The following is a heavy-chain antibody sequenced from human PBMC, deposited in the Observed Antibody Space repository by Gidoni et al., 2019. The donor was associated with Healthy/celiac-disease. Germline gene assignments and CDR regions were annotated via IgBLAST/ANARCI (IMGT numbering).Heavy chain of an antibody. Sequence: EVQLLESGGGLVQPGGSLRLSCAASGFTFSSYAMSWVRQAPGKGLEWVSAISGSGGSTYYADSVKGRFTISRDNSKNTLYLQMNSLRAEDTAVYYCAKRHMVRGVIITHDAFDIWGQGTMVTVSS. D-gene: IGHD3-10*01. CDR2: ISGSGGST. CDR3: AKRHMVRGVIITHDAFDI. CDR1: GFTFSSYA. V-gene: IGHV3-23*01. J-gene: IGHJ3*02.